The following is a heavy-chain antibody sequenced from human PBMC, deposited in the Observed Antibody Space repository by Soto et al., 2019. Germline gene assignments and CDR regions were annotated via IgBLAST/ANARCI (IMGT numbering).Heavy chain of an antibody. CDR1: GFTFSAYG. D-gene: IGHD3-22*01. V-gene: IGHV3-30*18. J-gene: IGHJ4*02. CDR2: ISYDGSNK. Sequence: GVSLRLSCAACGFTFSAYGMHWVRQAPGKGLEWVAVISYDGSNKYYADSVKGRLTISRDNSKNTLYLQMNSLRAEDTAVYYCAKDLLSSGNYYFEYWGQGTLVTV. CDR3: AKDLLSSGNYYFEY.